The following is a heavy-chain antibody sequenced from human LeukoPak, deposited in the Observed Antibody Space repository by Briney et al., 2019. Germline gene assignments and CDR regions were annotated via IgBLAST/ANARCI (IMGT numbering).Heavy chain of an antibody. CDR3: ARHSSYCSATSCFPKE. CDR2: INPGDSYI. V-gene: IGHV5-51*01. CDR1: GYSFSSYW. Sequence: GESLKISCKGSGYSFSSYWIGWVRQMPGKGLEWMGIINPGDSYIRYGPSFQGQITISVDKSIKTAYLQWGSLKASDAAMYYCARHSSYCSATSCFPKEWGQGTLVTVSS. J-gene: IGHJ4*02. D-gene: IGHD2-15*01.